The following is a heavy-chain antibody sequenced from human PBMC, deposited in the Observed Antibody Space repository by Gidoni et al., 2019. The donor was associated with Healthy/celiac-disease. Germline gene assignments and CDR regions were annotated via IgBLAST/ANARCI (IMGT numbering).Heavy chain of an antibody. CDR2: IYYSGST. CDR3: ARRRIAVAGTFDY. D-gene: IGHD6-19*01. Sequence: DGLEWIGSIYYSGSTYYNPSLKSRVTISVDTSKNQFSLKLSSVTAADTAVYYCARRRIAVAGTFDYWGQGTLVTVSS. J-gene: IGHJ4*02. V-gene: IGHV4-39*01.